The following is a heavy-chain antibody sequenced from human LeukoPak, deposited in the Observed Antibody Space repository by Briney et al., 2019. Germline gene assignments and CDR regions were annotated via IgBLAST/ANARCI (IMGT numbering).Heavy chain of an antibody. V-gene: IGHV3-15*01. D-gene: IGHD3-22*01. CDR1: GFTFSNAW. CDR2: IKSETDGATT. CDR3: TRGVVTFDP. Sequence: GGSLRLSCAASGFTFSNAWMSWVRQAPGKGLEWVGRIKSETDGATTDYAAPVKGRSTISRDDSKNTLYLQMNSLKTEDTAVYYCTRGVVTFDPWGQGTLVTVSS. J-gene: IGHJ5*02.